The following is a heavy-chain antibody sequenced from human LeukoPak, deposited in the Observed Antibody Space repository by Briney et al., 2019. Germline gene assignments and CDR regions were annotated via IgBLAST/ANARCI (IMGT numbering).Heavy chain of an antibody. J-gene: IGHJ3*01. Sequence: QPGGSLSLYCAASGFTFNTYAMYWVRQAPGKGLEWVSGIFGSGGSAHYADSVKGRFTISRDNSKNTVYLQMNSLRAEDTAVYCCAKTTTGYSSGRYPGWPADSWGQGTMVTVSS. CDR1: GFTFNTYA. CDR2: IFGSGGSA. V-gene: IGHV3-23*01. CDR3: AKTTTGYSSGRYPGWPADS. D-gene: IGHD6-19*01.